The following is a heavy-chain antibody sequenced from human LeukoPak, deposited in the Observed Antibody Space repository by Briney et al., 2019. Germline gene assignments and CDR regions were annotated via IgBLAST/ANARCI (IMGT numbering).Heavy chain of an antibody. V-gene: IGHV1-46*01. CDR1: GYTFTSDY. Sequence: GSVRVSCKASGYTFTSDYMHWVRQAPGQGVEWRAIINPSGGSTNYAQKFQGRVTMTRHTSTSTVYMELSSLRSEDTAVYYCARGGYCSGGSCYLEEAEGWFDPWGQGTLVTVSS. CDR2: INPSGGST. CDR3: ARGGYCSGGSCYLEEAEGWFDP. J-gene: IGHJ5*02. D-gene: IGHD2-15*01.